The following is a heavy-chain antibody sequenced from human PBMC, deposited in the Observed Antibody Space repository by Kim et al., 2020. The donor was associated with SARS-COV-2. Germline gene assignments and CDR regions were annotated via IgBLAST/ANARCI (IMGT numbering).Heavy chain of an antibody. J-gene: IGHJ4*02. V-gene: IGHV4-39*01. CDR1: GGSISSSSYY. Sequence: SETLSLTCTVSGGSISSSSYYWGWIRQPPGKGLEWIGSIYYSGSTYYNPSLKSRVTISVDTSKNQFSLKLSSVTAADTAVYYCARQESSEQWLVRGCDYWGQGTLVTVSS. CDR2: IYYSGST. D-gene: IGHD6-19*01. CDR3: ARQESSEQWLVRGCDY.